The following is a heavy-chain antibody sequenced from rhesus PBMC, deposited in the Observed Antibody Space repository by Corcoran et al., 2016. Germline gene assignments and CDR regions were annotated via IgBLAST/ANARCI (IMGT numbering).Heavy chain of an antibody. CDR1: GGSISGYYY. CDR2: IYGSGGSN. J-gene: IGHJ4*01. Sequence: QVQLQESGPGLVKPSETLSLTCAVSGGSISGYYYWSWIRQPPGKGLEWSGSIYGSGGSNYLNPSLKSRVPLSVDTSKNQCSLKLSSVTAADTAVYYCASVNTVTDGDYWGQGVLVTVSS. CDR3: ASVNTVTDGDY. V-gene: IGHV4S14*01. D-gene: IGHD4-23*01.